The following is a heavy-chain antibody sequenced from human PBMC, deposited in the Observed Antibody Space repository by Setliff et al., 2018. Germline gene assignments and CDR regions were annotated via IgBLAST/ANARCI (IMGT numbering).Heavy chain of an antibody. D-gene: IGHD6-19*01. CDR3: AREQWLDPPGYYYMDV. J-gene: IGHJ6*03. V-gene: IGHV4-39*07. CDR2: ISHSGST. CDR1: GGSISSSSYY. Sequence: SETLSLTCTVSGGSISSSSYYWGWIRQPSGKGLEWIGSISHSGSTYYNPSLRSRVTISLDTSKNQFSLKLNSVTAADMAVYYCAREQWLDPPGYYYMDVWAKGTTVTVSS.